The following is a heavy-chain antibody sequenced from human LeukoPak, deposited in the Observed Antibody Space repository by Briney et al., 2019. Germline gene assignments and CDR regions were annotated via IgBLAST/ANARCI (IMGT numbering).Heavy chain of an antibody. Sequence: GGSLRLSCAASGFSVTRNYVSWVRQAPGKGLEWVSLMYSGGGTSYADSVKGRFTISRDTPKNTLYLQMSSLRAEDTALYYCARYDNGKDYFDYWGQGTLVTVSS. CDR2: MYSGGGT. V-gene: IGHV3-53*01. J-gene: IGHJ4*02. D-gene: IGHD1-1*01. CDR1: GFSVTRNY. CDR3: ARYDNGKDYFDY.